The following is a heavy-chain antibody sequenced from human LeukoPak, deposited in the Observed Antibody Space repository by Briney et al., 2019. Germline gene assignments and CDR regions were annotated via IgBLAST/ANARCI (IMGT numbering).Heavy chain of an antibody. CDR2: IVPILSTT. D-gene: IGHD3-16*01. Sequence: ASVKVSCKASGYTFTGYYMHWVRQAPGQGLKWMGGIVPILSTTNYARKFQGRVTMTAGESTSTAYMELSSLRSDDTAVYYCARGPPPYTEGDLFYYYGLDVWGQGTTVTVSS. CDR1: GYTFTGYY. J-gene: IGHJ6*02. CDR3: ARGPPPYTEGDLFYYYGLDV. V-gene: IGHV1-69*13.